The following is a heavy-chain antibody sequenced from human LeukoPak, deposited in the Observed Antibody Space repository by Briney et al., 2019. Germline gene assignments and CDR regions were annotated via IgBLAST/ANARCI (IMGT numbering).Heavy chain of an antibody. Sequence: PGGSLRLSCAASGFTFSSYSMNWVRQAPGKGLEWVSSISSSSSYIYYADSVKGRFTISRDNAKNSLYQQMNSLRAEDTAVYYCARYHPNIPFDYWGQGTLVTVSS. D-gene: IGHD2/OR15-2a*01. CDR2: ISSSSSYI. J-gene: IGHJ4*02. CDR3: ARYHPNIPFDY. V-gene: IGHV3-21*01. CDR1: GFTFSSYS.